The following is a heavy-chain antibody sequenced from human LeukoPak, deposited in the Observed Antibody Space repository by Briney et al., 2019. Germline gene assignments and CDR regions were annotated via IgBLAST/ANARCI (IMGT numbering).Heavy chain of an antibody. D-gene: IGHD2-15*01. Sequence: QPGGSLRLSCTASGFTVSSSYMTWVRQAPGKGLEWVSLIYGGGGTFSADSAKGRFTISRHNSENTLYLQMNNLRAEDTAVYYCAREGGCSGGSCNWDWFDPWGQGTLVTVSS. CDR3: AREGGCSGGSCNWDWFDP. J-gene: IGHJ5*02. CDR1: GFTVSSSY. V-gene: IGHV3-53*04. CDR2: IYGGGGT.